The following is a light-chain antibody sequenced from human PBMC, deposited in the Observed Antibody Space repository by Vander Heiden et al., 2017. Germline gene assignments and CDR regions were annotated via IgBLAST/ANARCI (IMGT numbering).Light chain of an antibody. J-gene: IGKJ2*01. CDR3: QQYYTAPQT. CDR1: QSVLYSSNNKNY. V-gene: IGKV4-1*01. CDR2: WAS. Sequence: IVVHQSPDPPAVSLGGEATINCKSSQSVLYSSNNKNYLAWYQQKAGQPPKLLIYWASTRESGVPDRFSGSGSGTDFTLTISSLQAEDVAVYYCQQYYTAPQTFGQGTKLEIK.